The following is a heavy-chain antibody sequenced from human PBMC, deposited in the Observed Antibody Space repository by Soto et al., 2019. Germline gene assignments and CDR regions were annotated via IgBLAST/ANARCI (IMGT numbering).Heavy chain of an antibody. CDR2: MNPNSGNT. CDR3: ARSTRYCSGGSCKGAPGY. Sequence: QVQLVQSGTEVKKPGASVKVSCKASGYTFTSYDINWVRQATGQGLEWMGWMNPNSGNTGYAQKFQGRVTMTRNTSISTAYMELSSLRSEDTAVYYCARSTRYCSGGSCKGAPGYWGQGTLVTVSS. J-gene: IGHJ4*02. D-gene: IGHD2-15*01. V-gene: IGHV1-8*01. CDR1: GYTFTSYD.